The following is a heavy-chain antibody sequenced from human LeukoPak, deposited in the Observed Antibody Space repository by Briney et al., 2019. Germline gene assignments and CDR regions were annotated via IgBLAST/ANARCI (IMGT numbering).Heavy chain of an antibody. CDR3: AGVGSRDNFHFDY. Sequence: SETLSLTCTVSGASITSGTYYWSWIRQHPGKGLEWIGYIYYTGTTDYNPSLKSRVTISRDTSKNQFSLSLSSVTAEDTAVFYCAGVGSRDNFHFDYWGQGSLVTVSS. CDR2: IYYTGTT. V-gene: IGHV4-31*03. D-gene: IGHD2-15*01. J-gene: IGHJ4*02. CDR1: GASITSGTYY.